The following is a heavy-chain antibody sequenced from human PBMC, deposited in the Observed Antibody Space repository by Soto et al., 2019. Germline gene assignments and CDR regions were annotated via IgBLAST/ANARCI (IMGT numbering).Heavy chain of an antibody. D-gene: IGHD3-10*01. CDR1: GFTFSSYA. J-gene: IGHJ4*02. Sequence: GGSLRLSCAASGFTFSSYAMSWVRQAPGKGLEWVSAISGSGGSTYYADSVKGRFTISRDNSKNTLYLQMNSLRAEDTAVYYCAKGHTSGSYYKPLIYFDYWGQGTLVTVSS. CDR2: ISGSGGST. V-gene: IGHV3-23*01. CDR3: AKGHTSGSYYKPLIYFDY.